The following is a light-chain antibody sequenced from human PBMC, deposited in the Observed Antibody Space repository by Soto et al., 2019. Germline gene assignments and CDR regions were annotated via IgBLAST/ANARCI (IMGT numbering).Light chain of an antibody. CDR1: SSNIGNNY. CDR3: GTWDSSLSAGEWV. Sequence: QSVLTQPPSVSAAPGQKVTISCSGSSSNIGNNYVSWYQQLPGTAPKLLIYENNKRPSGIPDRFSGSKSGTSATLGITGLQTGDEADYYCGTWDSSLSAGEWVFCGGTKLTVL. V-gene: IGLV1-51*02. CDR2: ENN. J-gene: IGLJ3*02.